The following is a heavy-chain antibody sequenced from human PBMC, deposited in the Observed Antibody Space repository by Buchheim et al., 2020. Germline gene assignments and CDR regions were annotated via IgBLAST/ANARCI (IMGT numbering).Heavy chain of an antibody. J-gene: IGHJ5*02. CDR1: GFTFSSYG. D-gene: IGHD6-6*01. CDR3: ARAEYSSSSLWWFDP. CDR2: ISYDGSNK. V-gene: IGHV3-30*03. Sequence: QVQLVESGGGVVQPGRSLRLSCAASGFTFSSYGMHWVRQAPGKGLEWVAVISYDGSNKYYADSVKGRFTISRDNSKNTLYLQMNSLRAEDTAVYYCARAEYSSSSLWWFDPWGQGTL.